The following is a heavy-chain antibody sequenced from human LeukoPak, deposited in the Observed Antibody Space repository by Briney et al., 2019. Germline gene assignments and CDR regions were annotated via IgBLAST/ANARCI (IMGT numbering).Heavy chain of an antibody. V-gene: IGHV3-33*01. CDR1: GFTFSSYD. CDR3: ARERWIQLWLFDY. D-gene: IGHD5-18*01. CDR2: IWYDGSNK. Sequence: GRSLRLSCAAAGFTFSSYDMHWVRQAPGKGLEWVAVIWYDGSNKYYADSVKGRFTISRDNSKNTLYLQMNSLRAEDTAVYYCARERWIQLWLFDYWGQGTLVTVSS. J-gene: IGHJ4*02.